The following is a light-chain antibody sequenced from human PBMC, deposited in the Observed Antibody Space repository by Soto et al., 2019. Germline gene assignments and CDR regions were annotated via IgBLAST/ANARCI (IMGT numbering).Light chain of an antibody. CDR1: QSVSSY. CDR2: DAS. CDR3: QQRSNWPLT. V-gene: IGKV3-11*01. J-gene: IGKJ4*01. Sequence: EIVLTQSPATLSLSPGERATLSCRASQSVSSYLAWYQQKSGQAPRLLIYDASNRATGIPARFSGSGSGTDLALTISSLEPEDFAVYYCQQRSNWPLTFGGWTKVEIK.